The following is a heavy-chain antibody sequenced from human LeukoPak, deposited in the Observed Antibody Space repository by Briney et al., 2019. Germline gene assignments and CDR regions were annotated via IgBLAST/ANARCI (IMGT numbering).Heavy chain of an antibody. V-gene: IGHV2-5*02. J-gene: IGHJ3*01. CDR1: GFSLSTSGVG. D-gene: IGHD3-22*01. CDR3: AHSSKRGSADYYLDAFDV. CDR2: IYWDGDD. Sequence: SGPTLVKPTQTLTLTCTFSGFSLSTSGVGVGWIRQAPGKALEWLALIYWDGDDRYSPSLKSRLTITKDTSKNQVVLTMTNMDPVDTATYFCAHSSKRGSADYYLDAFDVWGQGTLVTVSS.